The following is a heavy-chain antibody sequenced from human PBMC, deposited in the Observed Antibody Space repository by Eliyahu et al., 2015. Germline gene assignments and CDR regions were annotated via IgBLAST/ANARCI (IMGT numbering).Heavy chain of an antibody. CDR3: ARHYYGSGSYHNWYFDL. CDR2: VFYTGGF. D-gene: IGHD3-10*01. CDR1: GGSISSSRYY. J-gene: IGHJ2*01. Sequence: QLRLQESGPGLVKPSETLSLTCTVSGGSISSSRYYWGWIRQPPGKGLESIGSVFYTGGFYYNPSLKSRVTISVDSSKNQFSLRLTSVTAADTAAYFCARHYYGSGSYHNWYFDLWGRGSLVTVSS. V-gene: IGHV4-39*01.